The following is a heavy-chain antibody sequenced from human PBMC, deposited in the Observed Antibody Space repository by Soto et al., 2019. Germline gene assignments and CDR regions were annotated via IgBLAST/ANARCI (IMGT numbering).Heavy chain of an antibody. Sequence: QVQLVESGGGVVQPGRSLRLSCAASGFTFSSYGMHWVRQAPGKGLEWVAVISYDGSNKYYADSVKGRFTISRDNSKKTLYVQMSSMRAEDRAVYYCAKDRSRTLPGYDYGMDVWGQGTTVTVSS. J-gene: IGHJ6*02. CDR2: ISYDGSNK. D-gene: IGHD6-13*01. CDR3: AKDRSRTLPGYDYGMDV. CDR1: GFTFSSYG. V-gene: IGHV3-30*18.